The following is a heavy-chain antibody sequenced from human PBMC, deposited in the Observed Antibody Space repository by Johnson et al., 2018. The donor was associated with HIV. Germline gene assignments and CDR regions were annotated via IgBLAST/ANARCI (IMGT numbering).Heavy chain of an antibody. CDR2: ISYDGNNT. CDR3: AKGGPVLQFLEWLPGRAFDI. J-gene: IGHJ3*02. CDR1: GFTFSTYA. D-gene: IGHD3-3*01. V-gene: IGHV3-30-3*01. Sequence: QVHLVESGGGLVQPGRSLRLSCAASGFTFSTYAMHWVRQAPGKGLEWVAVISYDGNNTYNADSVKGRFTISRDNSKNTLYLQMNSLRAEDTAVYYCAKGGPVLQFLEWLPGRAFDIWGQGTMVTVSS.